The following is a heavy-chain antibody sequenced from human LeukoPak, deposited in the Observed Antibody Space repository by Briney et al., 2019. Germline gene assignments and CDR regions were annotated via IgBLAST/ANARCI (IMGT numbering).Heavy chain of an antibody. Sequence: GASVKVSCKASGGTFSSYAIGWVRQAPGQGLEWMGGITPLFGTASYAQKFQGRVTITADKSTSTAYMELSSLRSEDTAVYYCARVRFGREPSPLLEYYFDYWGQGTLVTVSS. CDR2: ITPLFGTA. V-gene: IGHV1-69*06. J-gene: IGHJ4*02. CDR3: ARVRFGREPSPLLEYYFDY. CDR1: GGTFSSYA. D-gene: IGHD3-16*01.